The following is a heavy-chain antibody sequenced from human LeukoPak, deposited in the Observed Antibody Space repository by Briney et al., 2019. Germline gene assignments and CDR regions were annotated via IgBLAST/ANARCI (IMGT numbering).Heavy chain of an antibody. CDR3: ASNTRYCSGGNCYSGILGYFQH. J-gene: IGHJ1*01. CDR1: GFTFSSYA. CDR2: ISGSGGST. V-gene: IGHV3-23*01. Sequence: GGSLRLSCAASGFTFSSYAMSWVGPAPARGLAWVSAISGSGGSTYYADSVKGQITISRDNAKNTLYLQMNSLRAEDTAVYYCASNTRYCSGGNCYSGILGYFQHWVQGTLVTVSS. D-gene: IGHD2-15*01.